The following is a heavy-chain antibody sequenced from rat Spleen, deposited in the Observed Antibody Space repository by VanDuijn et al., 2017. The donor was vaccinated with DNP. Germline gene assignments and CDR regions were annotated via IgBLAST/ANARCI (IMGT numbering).Heavy chain of an antibody. CDR1: GMIFTDYH. Sequence: EVQFVESGGGLVQPGRSLKLSCVVSGMIFTDYHMAWVRQSPKKGLEWVATSNNDGKNTYYRDSLKGRFTISRDNAQNTLYLQMNSLRSEDMATYYCIRWNSGHFDYWGQGVMVTVSS. J-gene: IGHJ2*01. D-gene: IGHD4-3*01. CDR2: SNNDGKNT. CDR3: IRWNSGHFDY. V-gene: IGHV5-7*01.